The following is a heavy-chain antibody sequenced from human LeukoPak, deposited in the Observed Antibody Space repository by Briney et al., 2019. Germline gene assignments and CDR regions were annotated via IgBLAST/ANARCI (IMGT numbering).Heavy chain of an antibody. D-gene: IGHD2-15*01. V-gene: IGHV3-48*03. CDR1: GFSITSYE. J-gene: IGHJ4*02. CDR3: AKLGYCSGGSCYSFDY. Sequence: GGSLRLSCAASGFSITSYEMNWVRQAPGKGLEWVSYISSSGSTIDYADSVKGRFTISRDNSKSTLYLQMNSLRAEDTAVYYCAKLGYCSGGSCYSFDYWGQGTLVTVSS. CDR2: ISSSGSTI.